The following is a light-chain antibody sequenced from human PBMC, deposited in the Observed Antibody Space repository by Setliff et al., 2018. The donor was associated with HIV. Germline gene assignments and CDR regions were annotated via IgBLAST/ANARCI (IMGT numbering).Light chain of an antibody. CDR2: EGD. Sequence: QSVLTQPASVSGSPGQSITISCTGTSNDVGNYKSVSWYQQHPGKAPQVLIFEGDKRPSGVSNRFSASKSGNTASLTISGLQTEDEADYYCCAYAGTRNYVFGTGTKVTV. CDR3: CAYAGTRNYV. V-gene: IGLV2-23*01. CDR1: SNDVGNYKS. J-gene: IGLJ1*01.